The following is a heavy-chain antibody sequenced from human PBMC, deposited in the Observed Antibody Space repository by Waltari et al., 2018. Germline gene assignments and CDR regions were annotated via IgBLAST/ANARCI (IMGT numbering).Heavy chain of an antibody. CDR1: GFSFSSSW. CDR2: INSEGGGI. Sequence: VQLVETGGGVVQPGRSLRLSCATSGFSFSSSWMHWVRHSPGKGLVWVSRINSEGGGIGYADSVRGRFTVSRDNARNTLYLQMNSLRDEDTAVYYCAKLTPPEDYWGQGTLVTVSS. CDR3: AKLTPPEDY. V-gene: IGHV3-74*01. J-gene: IGHJ4*02. D-gene: IGHD7-27*01.